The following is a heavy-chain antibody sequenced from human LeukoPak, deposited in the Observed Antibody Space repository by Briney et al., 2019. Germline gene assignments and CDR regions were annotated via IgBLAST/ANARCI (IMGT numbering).Heavy chain of an antibody. V-gene: IGHV3-30*02. J-gene: IGHJ4*02. Sequence: PGGSLRLSCAASGFTFSSYGMHWVRQAPGKGLEWVAFIRYDGSNKYYADSVKGRFTISRDNSKNTLYLQMNSLRAEDTAVYYCASETTYYYDSSGSGDYWGQGTLVTVSS. CDR1: GFTFSSYG. CDR2: IRYDGSNK. CDR3: ASETTYYYDSSGSGDY. D-gene: IGHD3-22*01.